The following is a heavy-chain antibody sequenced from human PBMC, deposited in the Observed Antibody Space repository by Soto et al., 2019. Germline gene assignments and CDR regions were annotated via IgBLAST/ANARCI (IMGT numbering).Heavy chain of an antibody. CDR2: ISYDRSNK. J-gene: IGHJ6*02. Sequence: QVQLVESGGGVVQPGRSLRLSCAASGFIFSTYAMHWVRQAPGKGLEWVAFISYDRSNKYYADSVKGRFTISRDNSKDTLYLQMNSLRAEDTAVYYCARERGDSNYGLMDVWGQGTTVTVSS. CDR3: ARERGDSNYGLMDV. CDR1: GFIFSTYA. V-gene: IGHV3-30-3*01. D-gene: IGHD4-4*01.